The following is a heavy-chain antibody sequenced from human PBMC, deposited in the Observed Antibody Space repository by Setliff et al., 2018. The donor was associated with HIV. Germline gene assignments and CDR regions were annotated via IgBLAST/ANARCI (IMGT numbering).Heavy chain of an antibody. CDR1: GGSISSSSYY. J-gene: IGHJ5*02. D-gene: IGHD3-16*01. Sequence: PSETLSLTCTVSGGSISSSSYYWGWIRQPPGKGLEWIGTVYYTGSTFYNPSLESRVTISVDTSKNQFSLNLNSVTATDTAVYYCAKRTFGSGRLDPWGQGTLVTVSS. CDR3: AKRTFGSGRLDP. V-gene: IGHV4-39*01. CDR2: VYYTGST.